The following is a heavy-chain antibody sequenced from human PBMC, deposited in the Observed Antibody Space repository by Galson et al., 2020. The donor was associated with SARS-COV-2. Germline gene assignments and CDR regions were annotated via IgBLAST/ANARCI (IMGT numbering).Heavy chain of an antibody. CDR2: IYYSGST. V-gene: IGHV4-59*01. J-gene: IGHJ6*03. CDR1: GGSISSYY. CDR3: ARGVYSNYEHYYYMYV. D-gene: IGHD4-4*01. Sequence: SETLSLTCTVSGGSISSYYWSWIRQPPGKGLEWIGYIYYSGSTNYNPSLKSRVTISVDTSKNQFSLKLSSVTAADTAVYYCARGVYSNYEHYYYMYVWGKGTTVTVSS.